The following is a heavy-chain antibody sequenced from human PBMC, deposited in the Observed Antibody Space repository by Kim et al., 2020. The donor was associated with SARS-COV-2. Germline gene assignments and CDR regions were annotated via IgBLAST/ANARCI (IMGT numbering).Heavy chain of an antibody. D-gene: IGHD2-15*01. CDR3: ARANCSGGSCYSPVKVFD. Sequence: SETLSLTCAVYGGSFSGYYWSWIRQPPGKGLEWIGEINHSGSTNYNPSLKSRVTISVDTSKNQFSLKLSSVTAADTAVYYCARANCSGGSCYSPVKVFD. J-gene: IGHJ4*01. CDR1: GGSFSGYY. V-gene: IGHV4-34*01. CDR2: INHSGST.